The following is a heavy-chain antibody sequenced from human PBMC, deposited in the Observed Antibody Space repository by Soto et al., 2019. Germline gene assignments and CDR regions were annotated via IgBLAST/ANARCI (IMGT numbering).Heavy chain of an antibody. CDR3: ARVVGDLGHWFDP. CDR2: IRVYNGNT. CDR1: GYTFTSYG. V-gene: IGHV1-18*01. J-gene: IGHJ5*02. Sequence: QVQLVQSGAEVKKPGASVKVSCKASGYTFTSYGISWVRQAPGQGLEWMGRIRVYNGNTNYAQNLQGRVTMTTDTSKSTAYMELRRLRSDDTAVYYCARVVGDLGHWFDPWGKGTLVNVSS. D-gene: IGHD1-26*01.